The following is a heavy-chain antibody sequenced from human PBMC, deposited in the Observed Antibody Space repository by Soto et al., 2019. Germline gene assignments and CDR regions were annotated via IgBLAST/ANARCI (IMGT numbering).Heavy chain of an antibody. D-gene: IGHD2-2*01. V-gene: IGHV1-2*04. CDR1: GYTFTGYY. Sequence: EASVKVSCKASGYTFTGYYMHWVRQAPGQGLEWMGWINPNSGGTNYAQKFQGWVTMTRDTSISTAYMELSRLRSDDTAVYYCARSLGYCISTSCRHLDYWGQGTLVTVSS. CDR2: INPNSGGT. CDR3: ARSLGYCISTSCRHLDY. J-gene: IGHJ4*02.